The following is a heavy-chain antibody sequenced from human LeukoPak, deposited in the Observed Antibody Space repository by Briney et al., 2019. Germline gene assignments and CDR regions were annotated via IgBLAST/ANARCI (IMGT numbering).Heavy chain of an antibody. CDR1: GFTFDDSD. D-gene: IGHD3-10*01. CDR2: LSGSGGGT. V-gene: IGHV3-23*01. Sequence: GGSLRLSCVASGFTFDDSDLSWVRQAPGKGLEWFAGLSGSGGGTNYTDSVQGRFTISRDNPKNTLYLQMNSLRAEDTAVYFCAKRGVVIRVFLVGFHKEAYYFDSWGQGALVTVSS. CDR3: AKRGVVIRVFLVGFHKEAYYFDS. J-gene: IGHJ4*02.